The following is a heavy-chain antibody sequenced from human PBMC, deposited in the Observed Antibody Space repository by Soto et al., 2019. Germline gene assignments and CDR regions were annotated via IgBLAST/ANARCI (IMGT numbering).Heavy chain of an antibody. J-gene: IGHJ6*02. CDR1: GYTFTSYY. CDR3: ARDPRAAAGGDYYYGMDV. D-gene: IGHD6-13*01. CDR2: INPSGGST. Sequence: GASVKVSCKASGYTFTSYYMHWVRQAPGQGLEWMGIINPSGGSTSYAQKFQGRATMTRDTSTSTVYMELSSLRSEDTAVYYCARDPRAAAGGDYYYGMDVWGQGTTVTVSS. V-gene: IGHV1-46*01.